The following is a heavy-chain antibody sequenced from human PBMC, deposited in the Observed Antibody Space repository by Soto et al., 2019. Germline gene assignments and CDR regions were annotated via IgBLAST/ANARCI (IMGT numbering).Heavy chain of an antibody. CDR3: AKRKSGNVGPFAA. CDR1: GFSISSDA. J-gene: IGHJ5*02. Sequence: EVQLLESGGGLIQPGGSLRLSCAASGFSISSDAMSWVRQAPGKGLEWVSGISGSGANTNYADSVKGRFAISIDNSKNTLYLQMSGLGAEDTAVFYCAKRKSGNVGPFAAWGKETLVTVSS. V-gene: IGHV3-23*01. D-gene: IGHD2-15*01. CDR2: ISGSGANT.